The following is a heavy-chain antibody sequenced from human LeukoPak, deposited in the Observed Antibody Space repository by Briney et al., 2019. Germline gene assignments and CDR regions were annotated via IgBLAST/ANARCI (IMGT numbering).Heavy chain of an antibody. D-gene: IGHD6-13*01. V-gene: IGHV3-23*01. J-gene: IGHJ4*02. Sequence: GGSLRLSCAASGFTFSSYVMSWVRQAPGKGLEWVSNIGGSVGSMFYAASVKGRFAISRDNSKKTLFLQMNNLRVEDTALYYCAKRGNSWDLFDYWGQGTLVTVS. CDR2: IGGSVGSM. CDR1: GFTFSSYV. CDR3: AKRGNSWDLFDY.